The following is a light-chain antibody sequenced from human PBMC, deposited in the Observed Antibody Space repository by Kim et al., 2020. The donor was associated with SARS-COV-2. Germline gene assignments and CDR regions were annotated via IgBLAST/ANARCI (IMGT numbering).Light chain of an antibody. CDR3: QQYNNWPYT. CDR2: GAS. J-gene: IGKJ2*01. V-gene: IGKV3-15*01. CDR1: QSVSSN. Sequence: SVSPGERATLSCRASQSVSSNLAWYQQKPGQAPRLLIYGASTRATGIPSRFSGSGSGTEFTLTISSLQSEDFAVYSCQQYNNWPYTFGRGTKLEI.